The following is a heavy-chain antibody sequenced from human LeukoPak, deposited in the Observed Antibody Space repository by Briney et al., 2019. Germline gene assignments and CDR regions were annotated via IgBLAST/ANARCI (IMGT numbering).Heavy chain of an antibody. J-gene: IGHJ4*02. D-gene: IGHD3-10*01. CDR1: GYTFTSYG. CDR2: TSAYNGNT. CDR3: ARSGDTMVRGVILGYFDY. Sequence: ASVKVSCKASGYTFTSYGISWVRQAPGQGLEWMGWTSAYNGNTNYAQKLQGRVTMTTDTSTSTAYMELRSLRSDDTAVYYCARSGDTMVRGVILGYFDYWGQGTLVTVSS. V-gene: IGHV1-18*01.